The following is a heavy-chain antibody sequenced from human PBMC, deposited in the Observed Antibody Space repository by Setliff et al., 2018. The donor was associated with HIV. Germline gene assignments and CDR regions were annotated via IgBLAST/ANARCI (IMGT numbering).Heavy chain of an antibody. J-gene: IGHJ4*02. CDR3: ARDGGEH. CDR1: GFTFSRYW. CDR2: IKEDGSEK. D-gene: IGHD2-21*01. V-gene: IGHV3-7*01. Sequence: GGSLRLSCAASGFTFSRYWMSWVRQAPGKGLEWVANIKEDGSEKYYVDSVKGRFTVSRVNAQDSMYLQMNSLRAEDTAVYYCARDGGEHWGQGTLVTVSS.